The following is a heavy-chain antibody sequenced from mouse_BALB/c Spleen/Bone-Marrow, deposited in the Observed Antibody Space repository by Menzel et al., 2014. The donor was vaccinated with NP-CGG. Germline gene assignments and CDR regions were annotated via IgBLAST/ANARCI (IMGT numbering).Heavy chain of an antibody. J-gene: IGHJ4*01. Sequence: VKLVESGPGLVAPSQSLSITCTVSGFSLTSYGVHWVRQPPGKGLEWLGVIWAGGSTNYNSALMSRQSISKDNSKSQVFLKMNSLQTDDTAMYYCARVDYDDYYAMGYWGQGTSVTVSS. CDR2: IWAGGST. D-gene: IGHD2-4*01. V-gene: IGHV2-9*02. CDR1: GFSLTSYG. CDR3: ARVDYDDYYAMGY.